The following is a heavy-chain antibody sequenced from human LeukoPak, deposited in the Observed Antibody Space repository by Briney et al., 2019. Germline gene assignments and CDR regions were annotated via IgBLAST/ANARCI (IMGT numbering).Heavy chain of an antibody. CDR3: AKGGVATMRDGYNYYYYYMEV. J-gene: IGHJ6*03. V-gene: IGHV3-23*01. Sequence: GRSLRLSCAASGLTFTSHAMSWVRHAPGKGLEWVSLISGRGGNTYYGVSVKGRFTISRDNSKSTLYLQMNSLRAEDTAVYYCAKGGVATMRDGYNYYYYYMEVWGRGTTVTVSS. D-gene: IGHD5-24*01. CDR2: ISGRGGNT. CDR1: GLTFTSHA.